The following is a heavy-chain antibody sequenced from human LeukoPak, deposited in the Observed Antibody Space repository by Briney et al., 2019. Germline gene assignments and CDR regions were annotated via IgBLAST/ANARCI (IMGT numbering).Heavy chain of an antibody. CDR2: INPSGGST. V-gene: IGHV1-46*01. CDR1: GNTFSGYY. J-gene: IGHJ4*02. Sequence: GASVKVSCKASGNTFSGYYIHWVRQAPGQGLEWMGVINPSGGSTNYAQKFQGRVTMTRDTSTSTVYMELSSLRSEDTAVYFCARDVGGSVSWLLRWGQGTLVTVSS. CDR3: ARDVGGSVSWLLR. D-gene: IGHD2-21*02.